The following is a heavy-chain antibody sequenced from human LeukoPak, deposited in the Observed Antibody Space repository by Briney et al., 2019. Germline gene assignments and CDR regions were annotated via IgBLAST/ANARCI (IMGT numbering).Heavy chain of an antibody. Sequence: PSETLSLTCTVSGGSVSSGSNYWSWIRQPPGKGLEWIGYISDTGRTEYNASLKSRATISVDTSKNQFSLKLNSVTAADTAVYYCARVWNDDNWGQGTLVTVSS. V-gene: IGHV4-61*01. CDR2: ISDTGRT. J-gene: IGHJ4*02. CDR3: ARVWNDDN. D-gene: IGHD1-1*01. CDR1: GGSVSSGSNY.